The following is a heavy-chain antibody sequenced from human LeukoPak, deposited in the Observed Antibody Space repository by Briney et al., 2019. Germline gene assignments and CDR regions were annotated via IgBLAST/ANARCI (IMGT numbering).Heavy chain of an antibody. CDR3: ARGRGALGYMDV. CDR1: GFPFSSYS. Sequence: GGSLTLSCAASGFPFSSYSMNWVRQAPGKGLEWVTYIRSTGTTTYHADSVKGRFAISRDNGKNSLYRQMNSLGVDDTAVYYCARGRGALGYMDVWGKGTTVTVSS. D-gene: IGHD3-10*01. J-gene: IGHJ6*03. V-gene: IGHV3-48*01. CDR2: IRSTGTTT.